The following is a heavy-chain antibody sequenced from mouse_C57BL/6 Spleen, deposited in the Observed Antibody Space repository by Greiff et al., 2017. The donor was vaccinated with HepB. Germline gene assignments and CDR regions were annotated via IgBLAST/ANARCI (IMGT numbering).Heavy chain of an antibody. V-gene: IGHV1-82*01. Sequence: QVQLQQSGPELVKPGASVKISCKASGYAFSSSWMNWVKQRPGKGLEWIGRIYPGDGDTNYNGKFKGKATLTADKSSSTAYMQLSSLTSEDSAVYFCARFYDYDEDFDVWGTGTTVTVSA. CDR1: GYAFSSSW. CDR2: IYPGDGDT. J-gene: IGHJ1*03. D-gene: IGHD2-4*01. CDR3: ARFYDYDEDFDV.